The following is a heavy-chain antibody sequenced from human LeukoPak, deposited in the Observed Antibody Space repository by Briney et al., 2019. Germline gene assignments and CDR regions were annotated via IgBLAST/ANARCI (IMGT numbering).Heavy chain of an antibody. D-gene: IGHD3-3*01. Sequence: PGGSLRLSCAASGFTFSGYAMHWVRQAPGKGLEWVAVISYDGSNKYYADSVKGRFTISRGNSKNTLYLQMNSLRAEDTAVYYCARDTYYDFWSGYYTGILYYMDVWGKGTTVTVSS. CDR2: ISYDGSNK. CDR3: ARDTYYDFWSGYYTGILYYMDV. V-gene: IGHV3-30*04. CDR1: GFTFSGYA. J-gene: IGHJ6*03.